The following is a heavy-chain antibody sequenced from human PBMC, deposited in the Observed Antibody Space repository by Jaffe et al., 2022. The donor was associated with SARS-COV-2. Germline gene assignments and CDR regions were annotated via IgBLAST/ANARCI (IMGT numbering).Heavy chain of an antibody. D-gene: IGHD3-16*01. CDR2: INPNSGGT. CDR1: GYTFTGYY. V-gene: IGHV1-2*06. Sequence: QVQLVQSGAEVKKPGASVKVSCKASGYTFTGYYMHWVRQAPGQGLEWMGRINPNSGGTNYAQKFQGRVTMTRDTSISTAYMELSRLRSDDTAVYYCARDLGRVGAYGRGDYWGQGTLVTVSS. CDR3: ARDLGRVGAYGRGDY. J-gene: IGHJ4*02.